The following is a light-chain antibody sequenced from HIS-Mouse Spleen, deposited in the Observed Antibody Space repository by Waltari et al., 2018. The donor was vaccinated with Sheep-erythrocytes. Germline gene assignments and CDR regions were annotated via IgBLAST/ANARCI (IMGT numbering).Light chain of an antibody. V-gene: IGLV2-11*01. CDR2: DVS. J-gene: IGLJ2*01. Sequence: QSALTQPRSVSGSPGQSVTISCTGTSSDVGGYNYVSWYQQHPGKAPKLMIYDVSKRPSGVSHRFSGSKSGHTASLTISGLQAEDEADYYCSSYTSSSTLVVFGGGTKLTVL. CDR1: SSDVGGYNY. CDR3: SSYTSSSTLVV.